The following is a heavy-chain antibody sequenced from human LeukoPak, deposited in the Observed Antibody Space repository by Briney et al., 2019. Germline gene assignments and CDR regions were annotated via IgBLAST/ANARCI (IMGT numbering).Heavy chain of an antibody. J-gene: IGHJ6*02. CDR2: IYHSGST. CDR3: VRDCSGGSCYYYYGMDV. D-gene: IGHD2-15*01. Sequence: GSLRLSCAASGFTFSSYAMSWVRQPPGKGLEWIGEIYHSGSTNYNPSLKSRVTISVDKSKNQFSLKLSSVTAADTAVYYCVRDCSGGSCYYYYGMDVWGQGTTVTVSS. V-gene: IGHV4-4*02. CDR1: GFTFSSYAM.